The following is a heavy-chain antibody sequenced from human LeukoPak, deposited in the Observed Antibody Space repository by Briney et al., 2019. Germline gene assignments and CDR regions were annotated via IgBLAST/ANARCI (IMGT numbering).Heavy chain of an antibody. CDR3: ARDPKRVAAAGPFAEYFQH. CDR2: ISGSGGST. V-gene: IGHV3-23*01. CDR1: GFTFSSYA. D-gene: IGHD6-13*01. J-gene: IGHJ1*01. Sequence: GGSLRLSCAASGFTFSSYAMSWVRQAPGKGLEWVSAISGSGGSTYYADSVKGRFTISRDNSKNTLYLQMGSLRAEDMAVYYCARDPKRVAAAGPFAEYFQHWGQGTLVTVSS.